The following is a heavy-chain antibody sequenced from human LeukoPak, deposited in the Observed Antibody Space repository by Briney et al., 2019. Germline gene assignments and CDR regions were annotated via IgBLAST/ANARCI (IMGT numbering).Heavy chain of an antibody. D-gene: IGHD3-10*01. J-gene: IGHJ6*03. CDR1: GGSISSYF. CDR2: IYYSGST. Sequence: SETLSLTCTVSGGSISSYFWGWIRQPPGQGLEWIGHIYYSGSTNYNPSLKSRVTISVDTSKNQFSLKLSSVTAADTAVYYCARVEEGYGSGRRENYYYYYMDVWGKGTTVTISS. V-gene: IGHV4-59*01. CDR3: ARVEEGYGSGRRENYYYYYMDV.